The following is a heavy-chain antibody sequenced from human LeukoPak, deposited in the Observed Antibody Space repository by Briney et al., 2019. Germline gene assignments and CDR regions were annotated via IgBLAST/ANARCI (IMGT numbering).Heavy chain of an antibody. Sequence: ASVTVSCLASGYTLTDYYMHWLRQAPSQGREWMGWINPNRGDSNYAQKFQGRVTMTRDTSISTAYMELSRLRSDDTAVYYCARDRGFAVVVAATFTFDYWGRGALVTVAS. CDR1: GYTLTDYY. V-gene: IGHV1-2*02. J-gene: IGHJ4*02. CDR3: ARDRGFAVVVAATFTFDY. D-gene: IGHD2-15*01. CDR2: INPNRGDS.